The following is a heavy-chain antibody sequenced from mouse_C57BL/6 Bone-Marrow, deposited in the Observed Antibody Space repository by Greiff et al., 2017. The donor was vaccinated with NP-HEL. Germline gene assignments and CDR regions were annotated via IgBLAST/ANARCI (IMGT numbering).Heavy chain of an antibody. J-gene: IGHJ4*01. Sequence: QVQLQQSGAELVKPGASVKMSCKASGYTFTSYWITWVKQRPGQGLEWIGDIYPGSGSTNYNEKFKSKATLTVDTSSSTDYMQLSSLTSEDSAVYYCARESNYEAMDYWGQGTSVTVSS. V-gene: IGHV1-55*01. CDR2: IYPGSGST. CDR1: GYTFTSYW. CDR3: ARESNYEAMDY. D-gene: IGHD2-5*01.